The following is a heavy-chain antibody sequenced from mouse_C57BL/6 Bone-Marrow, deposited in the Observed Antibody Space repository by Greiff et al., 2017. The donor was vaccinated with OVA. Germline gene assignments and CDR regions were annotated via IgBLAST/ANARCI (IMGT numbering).Heavy chain of an antibody. V-gene: IGHV1-39*01. J-gene: IGHJ1*03. CDR1: GYSFTDYN. CDR3: AFYYGSSYRYFDV. Sequence: VQLKQSGPELVKPGASVKISCKASGYSFTDYNMNWVKQSNGKSLEWIGVINPNYGTTSYNHKFKGKATLTVDQSSSTAYMQLNSLTSEDSAVYYCAFYYGSSYRYFDVWGTGTTVTVSS. D-gene: IGHD1-1*01. CDR2: INPNYGTT.